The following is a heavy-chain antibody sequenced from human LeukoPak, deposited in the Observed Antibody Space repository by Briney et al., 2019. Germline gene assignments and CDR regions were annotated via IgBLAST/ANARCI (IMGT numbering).Heavy chain of an antibody. Sequence: XXXSXXASGFTXSSYSMNWVRQAPGKGLEWVSSISSSSSYIYYADSVKGRFTISRDNAKNSLYLQMNRLRDEDTAVYYCAIPHKAYNYDFWSGYLDYYYYYYIDVWGKGTTVTVSS. CDR1: GFTXSSYS. CDR3: AIPHKAYNYDFWSGYLDYYYYYYIDV. CDR2: ISSSSSYI. D-gene: IGHD3-3*01. J-gene: IGHJ6*03. V-gene: IGHV3-21*01.